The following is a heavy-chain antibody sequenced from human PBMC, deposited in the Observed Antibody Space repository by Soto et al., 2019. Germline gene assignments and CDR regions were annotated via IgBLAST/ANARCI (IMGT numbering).Heavy chain of an antibody. J-gene: IGHJ4*02. CDR2: ISGYNGKT. CDR3: ARDKMIDDFGLGTYDH. D-gene: IGHD3-10*01. Sequence: ASVKASCKTSGYTFTSFGVSWVRQAPGQGLEWMGWISGYNGKTKYAQPLQGRVTMTADTSTTTVYMGLRGLRSDDTAVYFCARDKMIDDFGLGTYDHWGQGTTVTVSS. CDR1: GYTFTSFG. V-gene: IGHV1-18*04.